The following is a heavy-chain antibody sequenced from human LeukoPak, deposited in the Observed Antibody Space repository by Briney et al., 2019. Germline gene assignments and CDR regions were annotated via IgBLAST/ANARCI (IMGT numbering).Heavy chain of an antibody. J-gene: IGHJ4*02. CDR2: IKQDGSET. CDR3: AVRGTYKVY. V-gene: IGHV3-7*01. Sequence: GGALTVSRAASGFTFRTYWLTWMRQAPGTGLEWVASIKQDGSETYYVDSVKDRFTISRDNAKNSLFLQMNNLKAEDTAVYYCAVRGTYKVYWGQGTLVTVSS. CDR1: GFTFRTYW. D-gene: IGHD3-10*01.